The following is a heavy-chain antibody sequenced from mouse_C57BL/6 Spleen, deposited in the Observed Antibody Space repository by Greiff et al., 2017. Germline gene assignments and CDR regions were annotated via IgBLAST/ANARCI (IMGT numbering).Heavy chain of an antibody. D-gene: IGHD2-5*01. CDR2: IYPGDGDT. Sequence: QVQLQQSGAELVKPGASVKISCKASGYAFSSYWMNWVKQRPGKGLAWIGQIYPGDGDTNYNGKFKGKATLTADKSSSTAYMQLGSLTSEDSAVYFCARGYSNYDYAMDYWGQGTSVTVSS. CDR1: GYAFSSYW. V-gene: IGHV1-80*01. CDR3: ARGYSNYDYAMDY. J-gene: IGHJ4*01.